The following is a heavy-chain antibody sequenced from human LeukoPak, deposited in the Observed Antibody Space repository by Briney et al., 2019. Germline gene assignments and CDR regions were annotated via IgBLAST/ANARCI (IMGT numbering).Heavy chain of an antibody. D-gene: IGHD3-16*02. CDR3: AKDYRHGDYYHYMDV. V-gene: IGHV3-23*01. J-gene: IGHJ6*03. Sequence: GGSLRLSCASSGFTFSSYVMTWVRQAPGKGLEWVSAIGSSDGGTYYADSVKGRFTISRDNSNNMLYLQMNSLRAEDAAVYFCAKDYRHGDYYHYMDVWGKGTTVTVSS. CDR1: GFTFSSYV. CDR2: IGSSDGGT.